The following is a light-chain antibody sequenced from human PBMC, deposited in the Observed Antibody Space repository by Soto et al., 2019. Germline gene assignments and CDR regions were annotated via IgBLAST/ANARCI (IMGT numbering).Light chain of an antibody. CDR3: QQYYSTPQT. Sequence: DIVMTQSQDSLAVSLGERATINCKSSQSVLYSSNNKNYLAWYQQQPGQPPKLLIYWASTRESVVPDRFCGSGCGRDVTLTISSLQAEDVAVYYCQQYYSTPQTFGQGTKV. J-gene: IGKJ1*01. CDR2: WAS. CDR1: QSVLYSSNNKNY. V-gene: IGKV4-1*01.